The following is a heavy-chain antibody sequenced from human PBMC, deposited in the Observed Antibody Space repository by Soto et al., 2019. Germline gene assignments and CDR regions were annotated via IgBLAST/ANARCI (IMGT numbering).Heavy chain of an antibody. J-gene: IGHJ4*02. CDR3: ARGGGDGYITDPFDY. CDR1: GGSFSGYY. V-gene: IGHV4-34*01. CDR2: INHSGST. D-gene: IGHD3-16*01. Sequence: SETLSLTCAVYGGSFSGYYWSWIRQPPGKGLEWIGEINHSGSTNYNPSLKSRVTISVDTSKNQFSLKVSSVTAADTAVYYCARGGGDGYITDPFDYWGQGTLVTVSS.